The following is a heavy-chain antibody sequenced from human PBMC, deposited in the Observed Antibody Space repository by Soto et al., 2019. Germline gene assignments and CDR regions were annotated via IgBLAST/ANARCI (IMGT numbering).Heavy chain of an antibody. V-gene: IGHV4-34*01. CDR3: ARGLITGSHYSGGWYYFDS. J-gene: IGHJ4*02. Sequence: SETLSLTCAVYGESFSGYILTWIRQTPGKGLQWIGQINHSGSAYYNPSLKSRVTISVHTSNSQFSLELSSVTAADTAVYYCARGLITGSHYSGGWYYFDSWGQGTQVTVSS. CDR2: INHSGSA. CDR1: GESFSGYI. D-gene: IGHD6-19*01.